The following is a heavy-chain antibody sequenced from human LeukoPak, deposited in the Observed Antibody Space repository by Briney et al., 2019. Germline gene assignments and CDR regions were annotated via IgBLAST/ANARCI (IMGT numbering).Heavy chain of an antibody. CDR1: GDSITSSAFY. D-gene: IGHD4-17*01. J-gene: IGHJ2*01. V-gene: IGHV4-39*07. CDR3: ARMGSTTVTAGWYFDL. CDR2: INHSGST. Sequence: PSETLSLTCTVSGDSITSSAFYWGWIRQPPGKGLEWIGEINHSGSTNYNPSLKSRVTISVDTSKNQFSLKLSSVTAADTAVYYCARMGSTTVTAGWYFDLWGRGTLVTVSS.